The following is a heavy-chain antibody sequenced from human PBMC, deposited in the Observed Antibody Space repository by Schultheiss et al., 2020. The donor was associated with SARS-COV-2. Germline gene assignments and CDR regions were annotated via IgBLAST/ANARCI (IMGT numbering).Heavy chain of an antibody. CDR1: GFTFSSYW. V-gene: IGHV3-7*01. Sequence: GGSLRLSCAASGFTFSSYWMSWVRQAPGKGLEWVANIKQDGSEKYYVDSVKGRFTISRDNAKNSLYLQMNSLRAEDTAVYYCARDNGIAAAGTQDDAFDIWGQGTMVTVSS. CDR3: ARDNGIAAAGTQDDAFDI. CDR2: IKQDGSEK. D-gene: IGHD6-13*01. J-gene: IGHJ3*02.